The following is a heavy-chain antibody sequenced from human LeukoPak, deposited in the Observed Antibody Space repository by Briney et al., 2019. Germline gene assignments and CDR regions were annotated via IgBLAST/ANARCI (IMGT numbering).Heavy chain of an antibody. D-gene: IGHD6-19*01. J-gene: IGHJ4*02. V-gene: IGHV3-23*01. CDR2: ISGSGGRT. Sequence: GGSLRLSCAASGFTFSSYAMSWVRQAPGKGLEWVSAISGSGGRTYYADSVKGRFTISRDNSKNTLYLQMNSLRAEDTAAYYCAKDLFPAVAGTADYWGQGTLVTVSS. CDR3: AKDLFPAVAGTADY. CDR1: GFTFSSYA.